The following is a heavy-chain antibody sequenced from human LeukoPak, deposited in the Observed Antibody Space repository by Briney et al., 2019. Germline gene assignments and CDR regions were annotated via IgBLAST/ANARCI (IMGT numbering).Heavy chain of an antibody. CDR3: ASRPQVPYSSGAEGFQH. CDR2: IYTSGST. V-gene: IGHV4-61*02. D-gene: IGHD6-19*01. Sequence: SQTLSLTCTVSGGSISSGSYYWSWIRQPAGKGLEWIGRIYTSGSTNYNPSLKSRVTISVDTSKNQFSLKLSSATAADTAVYYCASRPQVPYSSGAEGFQHWGQGTLVTVSS. CDR1: GGSISSGSYY. J-gene: IGHJ1*01.